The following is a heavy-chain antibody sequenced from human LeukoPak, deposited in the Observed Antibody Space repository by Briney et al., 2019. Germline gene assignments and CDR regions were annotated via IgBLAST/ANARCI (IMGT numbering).Heavy chain of an antibody. J-gene: IGHJ3*02. D-gene: IGHD1-26*01. CDR2: THPSGGVT. CDR3: ARELGGSKYFDM. Sequence: LVTVSYQASEYTFTNYPMHWVRQAPGHGHESMGTTHPSGGVTYYAHNFHGMVTMTGDTSTSTGSMELSSLRSEHTAVYYCARELGGSKYFDMWGQGTMVTVSS. V-gene: IGHV1-46*01. CDR1: EYTFTNYP.